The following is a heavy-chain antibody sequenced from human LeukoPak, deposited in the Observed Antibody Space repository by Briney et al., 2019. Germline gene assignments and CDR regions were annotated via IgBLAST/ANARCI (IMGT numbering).Heavy chain of an antibody. D-gene: IGHD1-26*01. CDR1: GFTVSSNY. J-gene: IGHJ4*02. Sequence: PGGSLRLSCAVSGFTVSSNYMTWVRQAPGKGLEWVSVISGDGGTTYYADSVKGRFTISRDNSKNTLYLQMDSLRAGDTAVYYCAKDNSYSGSVYWGQGTLVTVSS. CDR2: ISGDGGTT. CDR3: AKDNSYSGSVY. V-gene: IGHV3-23*01.